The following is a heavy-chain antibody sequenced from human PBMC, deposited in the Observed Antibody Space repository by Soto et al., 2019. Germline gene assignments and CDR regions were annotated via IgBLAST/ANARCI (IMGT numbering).Heavy chain of an antibody. CDR1: GGSISSYY. CDR3: ASSGWRYYFDY. V-gene: IGHV4-59*08. Sequence: SETLSLTCTVSGGSISSYYWSWIRQPPGKGLEWIGYIYYSGSTNYNPSLKSRVIISVDTSKNQFSLKLSSVTAADTAVYYCASSGWRYYFDYWGQGTLVTVS. D-gene: IGHD6-19*01. CDR2: IYYSGST. J-gene: IGHJ4*02.